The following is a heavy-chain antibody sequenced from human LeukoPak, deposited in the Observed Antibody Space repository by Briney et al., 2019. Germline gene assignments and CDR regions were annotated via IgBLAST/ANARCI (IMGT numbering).Heavy chain of an antibody. CDR3: ARDSPGYLAYDS. CDR1: GFTFSTYW. Sequence: PGGSLRLSCAASGFTFSTYWMTWVRQASGKGPEWVANIKEDGRATYYVDSVKGRFTISRDNAKKSLYLQMNSLRAEDTAVYYCARDSPGYLAYDSWGQGTLVTVSS. D-gene: IGHD1-1*01. V-gene: IGHV3-7*04. CDR2: IKEDGRAT. J-gene: IGHJ4*02.